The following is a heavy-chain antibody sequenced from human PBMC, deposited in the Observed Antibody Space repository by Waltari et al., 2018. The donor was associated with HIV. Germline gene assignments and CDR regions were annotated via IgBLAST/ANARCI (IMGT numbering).Heavy chain of an antibody. Sequence: QVQLQESGPGLVKPSETLSLTCSVPGGAVTSGSYYWSWIRQPPGKGLEWIGYFYYSGSTNYNPSLKRRVTISLDTSKNNFSLRLSSVTAADTAVYYCARERGGKYNYYYYGMDVWGQGTTVTVSS. J-gene: IGHJ6*02. CDR3: ARERGGKYNYYYYGMDV. V-gene: IGHV4-61*03. CDR1: GGAVTSGSYY. D-gene: IGHD1-20*01. CDR2: FYYSGST.